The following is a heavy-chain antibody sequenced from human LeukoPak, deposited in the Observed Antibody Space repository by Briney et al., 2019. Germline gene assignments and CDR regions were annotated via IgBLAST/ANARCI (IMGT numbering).Heavy chain of an antibody. J-gene: IGHJ6*02. Sequence: GASVKVSCKASGYTFTGYYMHWVRQAPGQGLEWMGWINPNSGGTNYAQKFQGRVTMTRDTSISTAYMELSRLRSDDTAVYYCARADMQKVYYYYYGMDVWGQGTTVTVSS. D-gene: IGHD2-15*01. V-gene: IGHV1-2*02. CDR1: GYTFTGYY. CDR2: INPNSGGT. CDR3: ARADMQKVYYYYYGMDV.